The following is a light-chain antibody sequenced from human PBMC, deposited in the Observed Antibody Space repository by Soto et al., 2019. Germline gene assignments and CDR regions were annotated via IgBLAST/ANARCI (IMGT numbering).Light chain of an antibody. CDR2: AAS. Sequence: AIQMTQSPSSLSASVGDRVTITCRASQGIRNDLGWYQQKPGKAPNLLIYAASTLQSGVPSRFSGSGSGTDFTLTIGSLQPEDFATYYCLQDYDYPLTFGGGTKVEIK. CDR1: QGIRND. CDR3: LQDYDYPLT. V-gene: IGKV1-6*01. J-gene: IGKJ4*01.